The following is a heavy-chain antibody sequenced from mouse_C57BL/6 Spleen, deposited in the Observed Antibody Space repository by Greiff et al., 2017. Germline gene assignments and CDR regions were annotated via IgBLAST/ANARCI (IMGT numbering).Heavy chain of an antibody. CDR3: ARSSSGPLYAMDY. V-gene: IGHV1-81*01. CDR1: GYTFTSYG. Sequence: QVQLKESGAELARPGASVKLSCKASGYTFTSYGISWVKQRTGQGLEWIGEIYPRSGNTYYNEKFKGKATLTADKSSSTAYMELRSLTTEDSAVYFCARSSSGPLYAMDYWGQGTSVTVSS. J-gene: IGHJ4*01. D-gene: IGHD3-2*02. CDR2: IYPRSGNT.